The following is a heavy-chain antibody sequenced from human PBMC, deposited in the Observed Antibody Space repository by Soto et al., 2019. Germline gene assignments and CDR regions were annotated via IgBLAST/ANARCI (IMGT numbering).Heavy chain of an antibody. D-gene: IGHD1-26*01. CDR2: IYYSGST. J-gene: IGHJ4*02. CDR1: GGSISSYY. Sequence: SETLSLTCTVSGGSISSYYWSWIRQPPGKGLEWIGYIYYSGSTNYNPSLKSRVTISVDTSKNQFSLKLSSVTAADTAVYYCAREVRMWEYYFDYWGQGTLVTVS. CDR3: AREVRMWEYYFDY. V-gene: IGHV4-59*01.